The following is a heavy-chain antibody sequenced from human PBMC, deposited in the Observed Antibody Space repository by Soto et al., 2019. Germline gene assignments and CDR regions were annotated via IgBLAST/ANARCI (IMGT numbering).Heavy chain of an antibody. J-gene: IGHJ4*02. V-gene: IGHV4-39*02. Sequence: PSETLSLTCTVSCGSINNNNYYWAWIRHPPGKGLSWIASIYYDGSTYYNSSLKSRVTISRDTSKNHFSLRLTSMTAADTAVYYCATVLVGATRHPDSDSWGQGTLVTVSS. CDR2: IYYDGST. CDR1: CGSINNNNYY. CDR3: ATVLVGATRHPDSDS. D-gene: IGHD2-15*01.